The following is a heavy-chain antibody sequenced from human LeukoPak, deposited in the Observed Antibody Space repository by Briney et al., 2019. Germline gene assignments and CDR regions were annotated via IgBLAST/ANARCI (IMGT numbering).Heavy chain of an antibody. Sequence: GESLKISCKGSGYSFTSYWIGWVRQMPGKGLEWMGIIYPGDSDTRYSPSFQGQVTISADKSISTAYLQWSSLKASDTAMYYCARHQGPRLRYFDWCIGKNGMDVWGQGTTVTVSS. D-gene: IGHD3-9*01. CDR2: IYPGDSDT. V-gene: IGHV5-51*01. CDR3: ARHQGPRLRYFDWCIGKNGMDV. CDR1: GYSFTSYW. J-gene: IGHJ6*02.